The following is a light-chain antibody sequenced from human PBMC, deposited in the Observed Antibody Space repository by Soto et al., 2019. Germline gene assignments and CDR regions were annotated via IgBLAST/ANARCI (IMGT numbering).Light chain of an antibody. CDR2: GAS. CDR1: QSVSSSSY. V-gene: IGKV3-20*01. CDR3: RQYGSSPSYT. J-gene: IGKJ2*01. Sequence: EIVLTQSPGTLSLSPGERATLSCRASQSVSSSSYLAWYQQKPGQAPRLLIYGASSRATGISDRFSGSESATVFTLTFSRLEPEDFAVYYSRQYGSSPSYTFGQGTKLEIK.